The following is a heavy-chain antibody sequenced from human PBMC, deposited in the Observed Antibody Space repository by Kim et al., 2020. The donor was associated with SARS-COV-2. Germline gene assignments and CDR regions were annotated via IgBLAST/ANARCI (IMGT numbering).Heavy chain of an antibody. D-gene: IGHD3-10*01. J-gene: IGHJ3*02. CDR2: IYSGGII. CDR1: GFNVSSNY. Sequence: GGSLRLSCAASGFNVSSNYMNWVRQTPGKGLEWVSVIYSGGIIYYADSVKGRFTVSRHNSKNTLYLEMNSLRAEDTAVYYCARDQGVRGTFTFDIWGQGTMVTVSS. V-gene: IGHV3-53*04. CDR3: ARDQGVRGTFTFDI.